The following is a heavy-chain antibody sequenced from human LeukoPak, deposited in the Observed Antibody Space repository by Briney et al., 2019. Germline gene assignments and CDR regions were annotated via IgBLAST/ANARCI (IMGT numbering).Heavy chain of an antibody. CDR3: ARASLQKGYSSDY. V-gene: IGHV1-46*01. CDR2: INPSGGST. J-gene: IGHJ4*02. Sequence: ASVKVSCKASGYTFTSYYMHWVRQAPGQGLEWMGVINPSGGSTSYAQKFQGRVTMTRDTSTSTVYMVLSSLRSEDTAVYYCARASLQKGYSSDYWGQGTLVTVSS. D-gene: IGHD5-18*01. CDR1: GYTFTSYY.